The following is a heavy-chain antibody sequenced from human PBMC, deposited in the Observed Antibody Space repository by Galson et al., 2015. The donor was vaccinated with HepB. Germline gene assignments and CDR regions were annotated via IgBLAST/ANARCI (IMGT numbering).Heavy chain of an antibody. V-gene: IGHV3-30-3*01. CDR2: ISYDGSNK. Sequence: SLRLSCAASGFTFSSYAMHWVRQAPGKGLEWVAVISYDGSNKYYADSVKGRFTISRDNSKNTLYLQMNSLRAEDTAVYYCARDLRRMARLVGYYYGMDVWGQGTTVTVSS. J-gene: IGHJ6*02. CDR1: GFTFSSYA. D-gene: IGHD5-24*01. CDR3: ARDLRRMARLVGYYYGMDV.